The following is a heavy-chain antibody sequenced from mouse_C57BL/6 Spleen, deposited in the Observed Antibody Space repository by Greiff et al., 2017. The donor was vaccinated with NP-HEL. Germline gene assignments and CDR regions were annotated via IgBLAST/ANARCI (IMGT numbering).Heavy chain of an antibody. V-gene: IGHV5-9-1*02. CDR2: ISSGGDYI. J-gene: IGHJ4*01. D-gene: IGHD2-1*01. CDR1: GFTFSSYA. Sequence: EVHLVESGEGLVKPGGSLKLSCAASGFTFSSYAMSWVRQTPEKRLEWVAYISSGGDYIYYADTVKGRFTISRDNARNTLYLQMSSLKSEDTAMYYCTSYYGNFYYAMDYWGQGTSVTVSS. CDR3: TSYYGNFYYAMDY.